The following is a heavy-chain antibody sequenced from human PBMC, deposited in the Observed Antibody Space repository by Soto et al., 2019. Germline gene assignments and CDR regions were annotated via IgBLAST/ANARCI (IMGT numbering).Heavy chain of an antibody. CDR2: VSFDGSNK. J-gene: IGHJ5*01. Sequence: GGSLRLSCAASGFTFSTHAMHWVRQAPGKGLECVAIVSFDGSNKYYADSVKGRFTISRDNSKNTLYLQMSGLTPEDTAVYYCARDQSVITRTGGGRIVHPGPRLLVTWF. CDR1: GFTFSTHA. CDR3: ARDQSVITRTGGGRIVHPGPRLLVTWF. D-gene: IGHD2-8*02. V-gene: IGHV3-30-3*01.